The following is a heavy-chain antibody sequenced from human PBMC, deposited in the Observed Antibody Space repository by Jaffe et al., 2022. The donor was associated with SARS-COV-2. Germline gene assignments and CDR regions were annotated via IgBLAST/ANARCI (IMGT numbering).Heavy chain of an antibody. CDR3: AHRGVAAPFDP. D-gene: IGHD6-6*01. CDR2: VYWDDDT. Sequence: QITLKESGPTLVKPTQTLTLTCTFSGLSLSISEVGVGWIRQPPGKALEWLAVVYWDDDTRYNPSLRSRLTITRDTSKNQVVLTMTNMDPVDTGTYYCAHRGVAAPFDPWGQGTLVTVSS. J-gene: IGHJ5*02. V-gene: IGHV2-5*02. CDR1: GLSLSISEVG.